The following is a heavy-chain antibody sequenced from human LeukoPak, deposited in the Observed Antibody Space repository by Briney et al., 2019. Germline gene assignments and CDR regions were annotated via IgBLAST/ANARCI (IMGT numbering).Heavy chain of an antibody. J-gene: IGHJ6*02. CDR3: ARGEGYCGGDCYYGMDV. CDR1: GFTFSSYA. CDR2: ISYDGSNK. V-gene: IGHV3-30-3*01. D-gene: IGHD2-21*01. Sequence: GGSLRLSCAASGFTFSSYAMHWVRQAPGKGLKWVAVISYDGSNKYYADSVKGRFTISRDNSKNTLYLQMNSLRAEDTAVYYCARGEGYCGGDCYYGMDVWGQGTTVTVSS.